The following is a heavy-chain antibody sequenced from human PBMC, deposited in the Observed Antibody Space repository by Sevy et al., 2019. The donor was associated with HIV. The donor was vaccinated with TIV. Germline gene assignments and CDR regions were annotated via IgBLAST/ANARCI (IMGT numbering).Heavy chain of an antibody. V-gene: IGHV1-46*01. CDR1: GYTFTSYY. CDR3: ARANTMVRGVRGYYYYGMDV. Sequence: ASVKVSCKASGYTFTSYYMHWVRQAPGQELEWMGIINPSGGSTSYAQKFQGRVTMTRDTSTSTVYMELSSLRSEDTAVYYCARANTMVRGVRGYYYYGMDVWGQGTTVTVSS. CDR2: INPSGGST. D-gene: IGHD3-10*01. J-gene: IGHJ6*02.